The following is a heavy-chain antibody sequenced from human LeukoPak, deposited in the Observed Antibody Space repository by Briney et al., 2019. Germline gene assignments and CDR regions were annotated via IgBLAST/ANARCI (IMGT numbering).Heavy chain of an antibody. CDR3: AKAPVTTCSGAYCYPFDY. J-gene: IGHJ4*02. CDR1: GFTFSSYA. D-gene: IGHD2-21*01. CDR2: ISVSGNT. V-gene: IGHV3-23*01. Sequence: GGSLRLSCAASGFTFSSYAMSWVRQAPGKGLEWVSAISVSGNTYHADSVKGQFTISRDSSKNTLYLQMNRLRAEDAAVYYCAKAPVTTCSGAYCYPFDYWGQGTLVTVSS.